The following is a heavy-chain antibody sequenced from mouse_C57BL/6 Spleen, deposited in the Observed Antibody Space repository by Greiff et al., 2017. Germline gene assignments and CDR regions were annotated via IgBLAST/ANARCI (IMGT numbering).Heavy chain of an antibody. CDR3: AREGMVTTRCYAMDY. V-gene: IGHV1-53*01. CDR1: GYTFTSYW. J-gene: IGHJ4*01. CDR2: INPSNGGT. Sequence: QVQLQQPGTELVKPGASVKLSCKASGYTFTSYWMHWVKQRPGQGLEWIGNINPSNGGTTYNEKFKSKATLTVDHSSSTAYMQRSRLASEDSAVYYGAREGMVTTRCYAMDYWGQGTSVTVSS. D-gene: IGHD2-13*01.